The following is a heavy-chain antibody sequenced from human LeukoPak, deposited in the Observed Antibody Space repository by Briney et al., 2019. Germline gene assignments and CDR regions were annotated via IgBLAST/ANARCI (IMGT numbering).Heavy chain of an antibody. CDR2: IYYSGST. Sequence: SETLSLTCTVSGGSISSGGYYWSWIRQHPGRGLEWIGYIYYSGSTYYNPSLKSRVTISVDTSKNQFSLKLSSVTAADTAVYYCARDLDYGGNFYAFDIWGLGTMVTVSS. V-gene: IGHV4-31*03. D-gene: IGHD4-23*01. CDR1: GGSISSGGYY. CDR3: ARDLDYGGNFYAFDI. J-gene: IGHJ3*02.